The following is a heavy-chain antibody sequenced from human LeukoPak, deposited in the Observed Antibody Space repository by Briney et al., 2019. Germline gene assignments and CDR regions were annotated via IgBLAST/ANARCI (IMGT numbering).Heavy chain of an antibody. CDR1: GFTVSSNY. Sequence: GGSLRLSCAASGFTVSSNYMSWVRQAPGKGLEWVSVIYSGGSTYYADSVKGRFTISRDNSKNTLYLQMNSLRAEDTAVYYCAKGDPITMVRGVIITGTGDYWGQGTLVTVSS. V-gene: IGHV3-53*01. D-gene: IGHD3-10*01. CDR3: AKGDPITMVRGVIITGTGDY. CDR2: IYSGGST. J-gene: IGHJ4*02.